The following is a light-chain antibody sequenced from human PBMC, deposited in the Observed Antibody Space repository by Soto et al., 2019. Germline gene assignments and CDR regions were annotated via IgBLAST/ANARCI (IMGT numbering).Light chain of an antibody. Sequence: DIQMTQSPSPLSASVGDRVSITCRASQNINIYLNWYQQRPGKAPKLLITTAPTFQSGVPSRFSGSGSGTDFTLTISGLQPEDSATYYCQQSHSYPHSFGQGTKVDIK. V-gene: IGKV1-39*01. CDR2: TAP. CDR1: QNINIY. J-gene: IGKJ2*01. CDR3: QQSHSYPHS.